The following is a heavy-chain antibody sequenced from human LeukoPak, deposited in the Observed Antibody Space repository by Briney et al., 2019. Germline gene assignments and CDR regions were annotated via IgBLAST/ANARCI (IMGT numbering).Heavy chain of an antibody. CDR1: GYNFTSYW. Sequence: GESLKISCKVSGYNFTSYWIGWVRQMPGTGLEWMGIIYPGDSDTRYSPSFQGQVTVSADKSISTAYLQWSSLKASDTAMYFCARAGYSYGKYFEYWGQGTLVTVSS. CDR3: ARAGYSYGKYFEY. D-gene: IGHD5-18*01. V-gene: IGHV5-51*01. J-gene: IGHJ4*02. CDR2: IYPGDSDT.